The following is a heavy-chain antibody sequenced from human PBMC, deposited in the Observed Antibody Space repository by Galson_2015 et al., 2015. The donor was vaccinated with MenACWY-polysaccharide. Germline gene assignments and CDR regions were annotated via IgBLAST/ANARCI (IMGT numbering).Heavy chain of an antibody. CDR3: ARNDFWSGYYKDRAFDY. CDR2: IYWDDDK. J-gene: IGHJ4*02. V-gene: IGHV2-5*02. CDR1: GFSLSTSGVG. D-gene: IGHD3-3*01. Sequence: PALVKPTQTLTLTCTFSGFSLSTSGVGVGWIRQPPGKALEWLALIYWDDDKRYSPSLKSRLTITKDTSKNQVVLTMTNMDPVDTATYYCARNDFWSGYYKDRAFDYWGQGTLVTVSS.